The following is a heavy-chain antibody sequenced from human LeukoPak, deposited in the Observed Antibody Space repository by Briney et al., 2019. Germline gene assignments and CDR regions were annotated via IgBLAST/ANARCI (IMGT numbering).Heavy chain of an antibody. CDR3: ARDSYYYDSSGYYYVKWFDY. V-gene: IGHV3-48*01. CDR2: ISSSSSTI. D-gene: IGHD3-22*01. Sequence: PGGSLRLSCAASGFTFSSYSMNWVRQAPGKGLEWVSYISSSSSTIYYADSVNGRFTISRDNAKNSLYLQMNSLRAEDTAVYYCARDSYYYDSSGYYYVKWFDYWGQGTLVTVSS. CDR1: GFTFSSYS. J-gene: IGHJ4*02.